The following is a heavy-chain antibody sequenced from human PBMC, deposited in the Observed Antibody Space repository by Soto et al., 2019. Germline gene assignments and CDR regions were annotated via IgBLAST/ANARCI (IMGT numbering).Heavy chain of an antibody. D-gene: IGHD1-1*01. CDR1: GFTFRGYA. Sequence: GGSLRLSCAAGGFTFRGYAMSWVRQAPGKGLEWVSTLSGSLNSAFYADSVKGRFTISRDNSKSTLYLQMNSLRVEDTAAYYCTRRLGSTATSYGDHWGQGTLVTVFS. CDR2: LSGSLNSA. V-gene: IGHV3-23*01. CDR3: TRRLGSTATSYGDH. J-gene: IGHJ4*02.